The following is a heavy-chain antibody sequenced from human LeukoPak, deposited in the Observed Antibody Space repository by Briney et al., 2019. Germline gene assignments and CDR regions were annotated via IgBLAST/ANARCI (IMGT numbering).Heavy chain of an antibody. V-gene: IGHV3-66*02. D-gene: IGHD3-22*01. CDR1: GFTVSSNY. Sequence: GGSLRLSCAASGFTVSSNYMSWVRQAPGKGLEWVSVIYSGGSTYYADSVKGRFTISRGNSKNTLYLQMNSLRAEDTAVYYCARDSAYYYDRSGYWGGVDYWGQGTLVTVSS. CDR2: IYSGGST. J-gene: IGHJ4*02. CDR3: ARDSAYYYDRSGYWGGVDY.